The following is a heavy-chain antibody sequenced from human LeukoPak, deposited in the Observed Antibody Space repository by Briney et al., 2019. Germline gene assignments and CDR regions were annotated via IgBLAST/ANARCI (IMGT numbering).Heavy chain of an antibody. V-gene: IGHV4-30-2*01. J-gene: IGHJ6*02. D-gene: IGHD3-22*01. CDR2: IYHSGST. Sequence: SQTLSLTCAVSGGSISSGGYSWSWIRQPPGKGLEWIGYIYHSGSTYYNPSLKSRVTISVDTSKNQFSLNLMSVTAADTAVYYCARAPRYYYDSSGTEPNYGMDVWGQETTVTVSS. CDR1: GGSISSGGYS. CDR3: ARAPRYYYDSSGTEPNYGMDV.